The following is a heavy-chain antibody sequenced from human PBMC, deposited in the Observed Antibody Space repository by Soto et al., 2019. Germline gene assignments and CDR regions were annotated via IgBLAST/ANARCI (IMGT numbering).Heavy chain of an antibody. CDR3: AKDLRAGSGYDFDY. Sequence: EVQLLQSGGGLVQPGGSLRLSCAASGFTFTSYSMPWVRQTPGKGLEWVAAVNPGGYSKYYADSVKGRFTISRDNSNNTLYLQMNSLRAEDTAVYYCAKDLRAGSGYDFDYRDQGTLVTVSS. J-gene: IGHJ4*02. CDR2: VNPGGYSK. CDR1: GFTFTSYS. D-gene: IGHD5-12*01. V-gene: IGHV3-23*01.